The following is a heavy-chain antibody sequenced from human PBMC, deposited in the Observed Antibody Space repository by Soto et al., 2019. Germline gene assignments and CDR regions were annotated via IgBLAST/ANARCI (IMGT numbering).Heavy chain of an antibody. CDR3: AVCGIHYGMDV. CDR2: ISAYNGNT. Sequence: QVQLVQSGAEVKKPGASVKVSCKSPGYTFTSYGITWVRQAPGQGLGWMGRISAYNGNTKYAQKLQGRVTMTTDTSTSTAYMELRSLRSDDTAVYYCAVCGIHYGMDVWVQGTTVTVSS. V-gene: IGHV1-18*01. J-gene: IGHJ6*02. CDR1: GYTFTSYG. D-gene: IGHD2-21*01.